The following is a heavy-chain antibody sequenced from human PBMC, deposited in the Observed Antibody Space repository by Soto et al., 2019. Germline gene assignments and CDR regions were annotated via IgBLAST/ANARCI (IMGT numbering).Heavy chain of an antibody. CDR1: GFTFSSYG. CDR3: ARDGMYRSPACYYFDY. Sequence: HPGGSLRLSCAASGFTFSSYGMHWVRQAPGKGLEWVAVIWYDGSNKYYADSVKGRFTISRDNSKNTLYLQMNSLRAEDTAVYYCARDGMYRSPACYYFDYWGRRTLVTVSS. V-gene: IGHV3-33*01. D-gene: IGHD6-13*01. J-gene: IGHJ4*02. CDR2: IWYDGSNK.